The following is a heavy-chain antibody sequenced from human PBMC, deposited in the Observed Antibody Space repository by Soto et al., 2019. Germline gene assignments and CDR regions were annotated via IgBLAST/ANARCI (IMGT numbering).Heavy chain of an antibody. V-gene: IGHV1-69*13. J-gene: IGHJ4*02. D-gene: IGHD3-22*01. CDR2: IIPIFGTA. CDR1: GGTFSSYA. CDR3: ARDRVNYYDSSGYHTLDY. Sequence: SVKVSCKASGGTFSSYAISWVRQAPGQGLEWMGGIIPIFGTANYAQKFQGRVTITADESTSTAYMELSSLRSEDTAVYYCARDRVNYYDSSGYHTLDYWGQGTLVTVS.